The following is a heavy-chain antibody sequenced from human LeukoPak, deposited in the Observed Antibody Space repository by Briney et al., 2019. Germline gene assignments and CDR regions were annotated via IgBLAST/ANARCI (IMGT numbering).Heavy chain of an antibody. V-gene: IGHV4-34*01. J-gene: IGHJ6*04. CDR2: INHSGST. D-gene: IGHD3-3*01. CDR3: ASRRIYDFWSGYYQGMDV. CDR1: GGSFSGYY. Sequence: SETLSLTCAVYGGSFSGYYWSWIRQPPGKGLEWIGEINHSGSTNYNPSLESRVTISVDTSKNQFSLKLSSVTAADTAVYYCASRRIYDFWSGYYQGMDVWGKGTTVTVSS.